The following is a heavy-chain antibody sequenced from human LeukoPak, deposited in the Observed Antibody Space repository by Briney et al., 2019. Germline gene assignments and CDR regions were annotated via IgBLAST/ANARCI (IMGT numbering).Heavy chain of an antibody. CDR1: GGSISSSSYY. D-gene: IGHD3-10*01. V-gene: IGHV4-39*07. CDR3: ASYDGSGSARSYFDY. J-gene: IGHJ4*02. CDR2: IYYSGST. Sequence: SETLSLTCTVSGGSISSSSYYWGWIRQPPGKGLEWIGSIYYSGSTYYNPSLKSRVTISVDTSKNQFSLKLSSVTAADTAVYYCASYDGSGSARSYFDYWGQGTLVTVSS.